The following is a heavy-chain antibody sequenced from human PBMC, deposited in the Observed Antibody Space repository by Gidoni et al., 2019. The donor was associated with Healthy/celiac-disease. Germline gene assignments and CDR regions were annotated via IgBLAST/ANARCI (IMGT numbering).Heavy chain of an antibody. J-gene: IGHJ4*02. CDR3: ARGSRSGYFDY. V-gene: IGHV4-59*01. D-gene: IGHD3-22*01. CDR1: GGSISSYY. CDR2: IYYSGST. Sequence: QVQLQESGPGLVKPSETLSLTCTVSGGSISSYYWSWIRQPPGKGLEWIGYIYYSGSTNYNPSLKSRVTISVDTSKNQFSLKLSSVTAADTAVYYCARGSRSGYFDYWGQGTLVTVSS.